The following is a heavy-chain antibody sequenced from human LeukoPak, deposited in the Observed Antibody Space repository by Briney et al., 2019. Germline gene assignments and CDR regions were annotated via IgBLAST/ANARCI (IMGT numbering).Heavy chain of an antibody. Sequence: GGSLRLSCAASGFTFSGYWMHWVRQSPGKGLVWVSLINHDGSFTSYADSVKGRFTISRDNAKNTLYVQMNSLRVDDTAVYYCTRAGHNWAIDYWGQGTLVTVSS. CDR2: INHDGSFT. V-gene: IGHV3-74*01. D-gene: IGHD1-20*01. CDR1: GFTFSGYW. J-gene: IGHJ4*02. CDR3: TRAGHNWAIDY.